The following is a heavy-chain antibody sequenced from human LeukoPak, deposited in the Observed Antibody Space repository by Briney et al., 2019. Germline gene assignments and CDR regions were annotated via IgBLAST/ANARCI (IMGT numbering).Heavy chain of an antibody. J-gene: IGHJ4*02. CDR1: GYTFTSYG. Sequence: GASVKVSCKASGYTFTSYGISWVRQAPGQGLEWMGWISAYNGNTSYAQKLQGRVTMTTDTSTSTAYMELRSLRSVDTAVYYCARGGWYSSSSVRFDYWGQGTLVTVSS. V-gene: IGHV1-18*01. CDR3: ARGGWYSSSSVRFDY. CDR2: ISAYNGNT. D-gene: IGHD6-6*01.